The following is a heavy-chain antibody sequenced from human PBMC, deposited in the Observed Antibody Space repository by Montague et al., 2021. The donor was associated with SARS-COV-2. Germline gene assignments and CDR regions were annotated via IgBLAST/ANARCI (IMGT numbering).Heavy chain of an antibody. V-gene: IGHV4-34*01. CDR2: INQSGRT. CDR3: ARRGSSVWGVTVSAELDY. J-gene: IGHJ4*02. CDR1: GGSFSGYY. Sequence: SETRSLTCAVYGGSFSGYYWSWIRQPPEKGLEWIGEINQSGRTNNNSSLKSRVIISVDTSKNQFSLKLSSVTAADTAVYYCARRGSSVWGVTVSAELDYWGQGILVIVSS. D-gene: IGHD3-10*01.